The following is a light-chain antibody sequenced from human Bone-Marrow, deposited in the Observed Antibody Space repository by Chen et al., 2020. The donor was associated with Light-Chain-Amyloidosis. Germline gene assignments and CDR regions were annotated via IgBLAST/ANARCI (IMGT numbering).Light chain of an antibody. V-gene: IGLV2-14*01. CDR1: SSDVGGDNH. CDR2: EVT. CDR3: SSYTITNTLV. J-gene: IGLJ1*01. Sequence: QSALPQPASVPGSPGQSLTISCTGTSSDVGGDNHVSWYQQHPDKAPKLMIYEVTNRPSWVPDRFSGSKADNTASRTISGLETEDEADYFCSSYTITNTLVFGSGTRVTVL.